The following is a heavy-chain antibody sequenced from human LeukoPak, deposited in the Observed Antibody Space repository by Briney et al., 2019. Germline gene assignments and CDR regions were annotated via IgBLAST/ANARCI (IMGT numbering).Heavy chain of an antibody. CDR1: GFTFSNYG. D-gene: IGHD4-17*01. CDR2: ISHDGSNK. V-gene: IGHV3-30*18. Sequence: PGRSLRLSCAASGFTFSNYGMHWVRQAPGKGLEWVAVISHDGSNKYYGDSVKGRFTISRDNSKNTLFLQMNSLRAEDTAVYYCAKDWLLGTATTMYYFEYWGQGTLVTVSS. J-gene: IGHJ4*02. CDR3: AKDWLLGTATTMYYFEY.